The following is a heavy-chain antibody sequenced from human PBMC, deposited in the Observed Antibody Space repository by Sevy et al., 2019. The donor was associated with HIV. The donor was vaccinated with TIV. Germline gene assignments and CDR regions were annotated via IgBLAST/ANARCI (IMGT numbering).Heavy chain of an antibody. V-gene: IGHV1-8*01. CDR3: ARGDSSGWYYLNWFDP. D-gene: IGHD6-19*01. Sequence: ASVKVSCKASGYTFTSYDINWVRQATGQGLEWMGWMNPNSGNTGYAQKFQGRVTMTRNTSINTAYMELSSLRSEDTAVYYCARGDSSGWYYLNWFDPWGQGTLVTVSS. J-gene: IGHJ5*02. CDR2: MNPNSGNT. CDR1: GYTFTSYD.